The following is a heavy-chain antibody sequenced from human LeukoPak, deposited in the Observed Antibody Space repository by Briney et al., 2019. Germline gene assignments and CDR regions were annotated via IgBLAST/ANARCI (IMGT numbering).Heavy chain of an antibody. CDR2: IYYSGST. D-gene: IGHD5-18*01. J-gene: IGHJ3*02. CDR3: ARWDQYRLAFDI. V-gene: IGHV4-30-4*07. CDR1: GGSISSGGYS. Sequence: NPSETLSLTCAVSGGSISSGGYSWSWIRQPPGKGLEWIGYIYYSGSTYYNPSLKSRVTISVDTSKNQFSLKLSSVTAADTAVYYCARWDQYRLAFDIWGQGTMVTVSS.